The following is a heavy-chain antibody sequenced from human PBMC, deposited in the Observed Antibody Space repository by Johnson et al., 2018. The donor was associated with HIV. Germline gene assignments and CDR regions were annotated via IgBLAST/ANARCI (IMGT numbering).Heavy chain of an antibody. CDR3: ARGAAAAPGVFDI. CDR2: ISYDGSNK. CDR1: GFTFSNYA. Sequence: QVQLVESGGGVGQPGRYLRLSCAASGFTFSNYAMHWVRQAPGKGLEWVAVISYDGSNKYYADSVKGRFTISRDNSKNTLYLQMNSLRAEYTAVYYCARGAAAAPGVFDIWGQGTVVTVSS. D-gene: IGHD6-13*01. J-gene: IGHJ3*02. V-gene: IGHV3-30*04.